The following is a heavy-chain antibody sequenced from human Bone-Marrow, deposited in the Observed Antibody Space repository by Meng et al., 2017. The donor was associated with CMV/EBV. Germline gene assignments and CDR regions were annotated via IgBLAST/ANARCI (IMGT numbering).Heavy chain of an antibody. D-gene: IGHD3-3*01. J-gene: IGHJ4*02. Sequence: GESLKISCAASGFTFSSYWMSWVRQAPGKGLEWVANIKQDVSEKYYVDSVRGRFTISRDNAENSLYLQMNSLRAEDTAVYYCAKDLGDVLRFLEWFSVLDYWGQGTLVTVSS. CDR2: IKQDVSEK. CDR3: AKDLGDVLRFLEWFSVLDY. V-gene: IGHV3-7*03. CDR1: GFTFSSYW.